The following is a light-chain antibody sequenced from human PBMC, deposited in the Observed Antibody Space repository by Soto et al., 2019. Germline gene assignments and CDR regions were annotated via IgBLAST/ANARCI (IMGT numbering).Light chain of an antibody. CDR2: GAS. CDR1: QSVSNNY. CDR3: QQYGSSGT. Sequence: EIVLTHSPGTLSVSARQRATLSCGASQSVSNNYLAWYQQKPGQAPRLLIYGASNRANGIPDRFSGSGSGTDFTLTISRLEPEDFAVYYCQQYGSSGTFGQATKV. V-gene: IGKV3-20*01. J-gene: IGKJ1*01.